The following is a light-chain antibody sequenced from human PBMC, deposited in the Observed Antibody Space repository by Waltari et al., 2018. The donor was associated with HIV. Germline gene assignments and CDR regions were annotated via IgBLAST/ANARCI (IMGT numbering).Light chain of an antibody. V-gene: IGLV3-9*01. J-gene: IGLJ2*01. CDR2: ADR. Sequence: SYEVTQSLSVSVAPGQTAKLTCGGNYIGPKRGQLYQPKPGQAPVLVIYADRGRTSGVPDRCSGSSSRNAATLTISGVQSGDEADYYFQLWDSSTVIFGEVTKLTVL. CDR1: YIGPKR. CDR3: QLWDSSTVI.